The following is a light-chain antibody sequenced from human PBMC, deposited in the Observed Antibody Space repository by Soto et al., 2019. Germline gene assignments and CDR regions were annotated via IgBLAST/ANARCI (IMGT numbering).Light chain of an antibody. J-gene: IGKJ2*01. V-gene: IGKV3-20*01. Sequence: EIVLTQSPGTLSLSPGDRATLSCRASQSVSSSYLAWYQQKPGQAPRLLIYAASSRSTGIPNRFSGSGSGTDLTLTISRMEPEDFAVYYCQQYGSTPQTFGQGTKLEIK. CDR3: QQYGSTPQT. CDR1: QSVSSSY. CDR2: AAS.